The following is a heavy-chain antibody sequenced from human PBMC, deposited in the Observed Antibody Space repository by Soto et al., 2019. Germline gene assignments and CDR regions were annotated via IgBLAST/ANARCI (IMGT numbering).Heavy chain of an antibody. CDR3: AAANNYGSGSLNYFDY. CDR1: GGSISSGGYY. V-gene: IGHV4-31*03. Sequence: SETLSLTCTVSGGSISSGGYYWSWIRQHPGKGLDWIGYIYYSGSTYYNPSLKSRVTISVDTSKNQFSLKLSSVTAADTAVYYCAAANNYGSGSLNYFDYWGQGTLVTVSS. CDR2: IYYSGST. D-gene: IGHD3-10*01. J-gene: IGHJ4*02.